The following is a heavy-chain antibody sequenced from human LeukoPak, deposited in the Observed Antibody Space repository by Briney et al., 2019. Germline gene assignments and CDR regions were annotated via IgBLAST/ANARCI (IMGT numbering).Heavy chain of an antibody. J-gene: IGHJ4*02. CDR1: GFTFSSYA. CDR3: AKDPYSGYAKTYYFDY. D-gene: IGHD5-12*01. Sequence: PGGSLRLSCAASGFTFSSYAMSWVRQAPGKGLEWVSAISGSGGSTYYADSVKGRFTISRDNSKNTLYLQMNSLRAEDTAVYYCAKDPYSGYAKTYYFDYWGQGTLVTVSS. V-gene: IGHV3-23*01. CDR2: ISGSGGST.